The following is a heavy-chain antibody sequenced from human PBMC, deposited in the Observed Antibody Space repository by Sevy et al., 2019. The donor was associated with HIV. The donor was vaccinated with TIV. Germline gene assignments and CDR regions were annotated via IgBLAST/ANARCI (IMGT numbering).Heavy chain of an antibody. J-gene: IGHJ4*02. CDR2: IYNSGSTS. CDR1: GGSIASRTSY. Sequence: SETLSLTCTVSGGSIASRTSYWAWIRQPPGKGLEWIGSIYNSGSTSYYNPSLKSRVTISVDTSKNQFSLNLNSVTAADTSVYYCASHDGTTPEDFDYWGQGTLVTVSS. CDR3: ASHDGTTPEDFDY. D-gene: IGHD2-15*01. V-gene: IGHV4-39*01.